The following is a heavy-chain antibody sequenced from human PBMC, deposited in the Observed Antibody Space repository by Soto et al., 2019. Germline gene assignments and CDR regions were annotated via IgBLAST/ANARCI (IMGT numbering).Heavy chain of an antibody. J-gene: IGHJ4*02. Sequence: QVQLVQSGAEVKKPGSSVKVSCKASGGTFSSFVISWVRQAPGQGLGWMGRIIPSIGIINYAQKFQGRVTITADTSTSTAYMELSSLRSDDTAVYYCAREGDMKFHSDSSDEPGYWGQGTLVTVSS. V-gene: IGHV1-69*04. CDR3: AREGDMKFHSDSSDEPGY. CDR1: GGTFSSFV. CDR2: IIPSIGII. D-gene: IGHD3-22*01.